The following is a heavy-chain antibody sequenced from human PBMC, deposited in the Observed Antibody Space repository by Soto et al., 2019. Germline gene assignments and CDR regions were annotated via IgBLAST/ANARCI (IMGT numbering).Heavy chain of an antibody. Sequence: EVQLLESGGGLVQPGGSVRLSCAASGFTFSPYAMAWVRQAPGKGLEWVATISNTGDTYYADSVKGRFTISRDNSKNTLYLQMNGLRAEDTAVFYCAKRLAFYFESWGQGTLVTVSS. D-gene: IGHD3-3*02. V-gene: IGHV3-23*01. J-gene: IGHJ4*02. CDR2: ISNTGDT. CDR1: GFTFSPYA. CDR3: AKRLAFYFES.